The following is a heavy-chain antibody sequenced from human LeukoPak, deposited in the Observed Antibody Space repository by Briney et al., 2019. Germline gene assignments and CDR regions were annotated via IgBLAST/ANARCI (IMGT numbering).Heavy chain of an antibody. CDR3: ARLGYGGTVPGFDY. Sequence: NPGGSLRLSCAASGFTFSTYAMSWVRQAPGKRLEWIGYIYYSGSTNYNPSLKSRVTISVDTSKNQFSLKLSSVTAADTAVYYCARLGYGGTVPGFDYWGQGTRVTVSS. D-gene: IGHD4-23*01. CDR1: GFTFSTYA. V-gene: IGHV4-59*01. CDR2: IYYSGST. J-gene: IGHJ4*02.